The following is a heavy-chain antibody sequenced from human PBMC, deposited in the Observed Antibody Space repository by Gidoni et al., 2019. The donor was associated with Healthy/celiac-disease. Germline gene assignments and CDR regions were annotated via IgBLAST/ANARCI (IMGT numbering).Heavy chain of an antibody. V-gene: IGHV3-9*01. J-gene: IGHJ5*02. CDR3: AKAPAGTLGDWFDP. CDR2: ISWNSGSI. Sequence: EVQLVESGGGLVQPGRSLRLSFAASGFTFDDYAMHWVRQAPGKGLEWVSGISWNSGSIGYADSVKGRFTISRDNAKNSLYLQMNSLRAEDTALYYCAKAPAGTLGDWFDPWGQGTLVTVSS. CDR1: GFTFDDYA. D-gene: IGHD6-19*01.